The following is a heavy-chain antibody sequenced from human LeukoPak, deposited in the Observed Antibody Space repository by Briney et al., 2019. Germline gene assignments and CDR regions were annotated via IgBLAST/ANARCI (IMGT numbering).Heavy chain of an antibody. V-gene: IGHV1-3*04. CDR3: ARGVDSSGYYGRVGLYYFDY. CDR1: GYTFTSYA. Sequence: GASVKVSCKAAGYTFTSYAMHWVRQARGQRLEWMGWINNGNGSTKYSQKFHGRVTITRDTSASTAYMELSSLRSDDTAVYYCARGVDSSGYYGRVGLYYFDYWGQGTLVTVSS. CDR2: INNGNGST. D-gene: IGHD3-22*01. J-gene: IGHJ4*02.